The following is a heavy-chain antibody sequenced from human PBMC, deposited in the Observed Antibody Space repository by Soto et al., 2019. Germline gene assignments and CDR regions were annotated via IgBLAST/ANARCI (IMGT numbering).Heavy chain of an antibody. CDR1: GFTFSGSA. Sequence: EVQLVESGGGLVQPGGSLKLSCAASGFTFSGSAMHWVRQASGKGLEWVGRIRSKANSYATAYAASAKGRFTISRDDSKNTAYLQMNSLKTEDTAVYYCTRHFHFTFGGVIEKGDYWGQGTLVTVSS. D-gene: IGHD3-16*01. J-gene: IGHJ4*02. CDR3: TRHFHFTFGGVIEKGDY. V-gene: IGHV3-73*02. CDR2: IRSKANSYAT.